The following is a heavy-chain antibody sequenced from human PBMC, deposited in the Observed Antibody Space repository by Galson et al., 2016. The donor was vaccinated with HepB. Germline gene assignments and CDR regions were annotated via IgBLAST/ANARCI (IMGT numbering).Heavy chain of an antibody. V-gene: IGHV3-23*01. J-gene: IGHJ4*02. Sequence: SLRLSCAASGFTFRNYGMSWVRQAPGKGLEWVSGISDSGFSTYYSDSLKGRFTISRDNSKNTLHLQMNSLRAEDTAVYYCAKDPRSYYNILNYYFDSWGQGTLVTVSS. CDR3: AKDPRSYYNILNYYFDS. CDR1: GFTFRNYG. D-gene: IGHD3-9*01. CDR2: ISDSGFST.